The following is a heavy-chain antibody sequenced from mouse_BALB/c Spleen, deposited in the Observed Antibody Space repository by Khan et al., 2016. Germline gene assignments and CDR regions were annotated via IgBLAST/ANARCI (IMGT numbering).Heavy chain of an antibody. V-gene: IGHV3-8*02. CDR3: ARIYDDFYYAMDY. CDR2: ISYSGST. J-gene: IGHJ4*01. Sequence: VQLKESGPGLVKPSQTLSLTCSVTGDSITSGFWNWIRKFPGNKLEYMGYISYSGSTYYNPALKSRISITRDTSKNQYYLQLNSVTTEDTATYYCARIYDDFYYAMDYWGQGTSVTVSS. CDR1: GDSITSGF. D-gene: IGHD2-3*01.